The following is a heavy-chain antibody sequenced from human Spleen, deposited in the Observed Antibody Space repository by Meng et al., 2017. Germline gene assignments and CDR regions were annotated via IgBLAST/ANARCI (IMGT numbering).Heavy chain of an antibody. CDR2: IYQSGST. CDR1: GYSITGSYN. Sequence: GSLRLSCAVSGYSITGSYNWGWIRQSPGKGLEWIGSIYQSGSTYYNPSLKSRVTMSADTSKTQFSLRLSSVTAADTAVYYCASLRRSLFYFDHWGQGTLVTVSS. J-gene: IGHJ4*02. CDR3: ASLRRSLFYFDH. V-gene: IGHV4-38-2*01.